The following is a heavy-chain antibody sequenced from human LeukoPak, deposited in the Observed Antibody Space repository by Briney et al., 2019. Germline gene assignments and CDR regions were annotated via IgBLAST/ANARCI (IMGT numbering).Heavy chain of an antibody. CDR3: ARGYYGSGSYEWDY. D-gene: IGHD3-10*01. V-gene: IGHV3-7*03. CDR2: IKKDGSEK. Sequence: GGSLRLSCAASGFTFSRFWMSWVRQAPGKGPEWVAIIKKDGSEKYYMDSVKGRFTISRDNAKNSLYLQMNSLRAEDTAVYYCARGYYGSGSYEWDYWGQGTLVTVSS. CDR1: GFTFSRFW. J-gene: IGHJ4*02.